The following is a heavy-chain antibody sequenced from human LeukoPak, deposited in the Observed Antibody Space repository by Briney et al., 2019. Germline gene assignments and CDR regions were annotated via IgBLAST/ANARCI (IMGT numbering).Heavy chain of an antibody. CDR2: IYHSGNT. CDR1: GGSISSGDYY. V-gene: IGHV4-39*01. J-gene: IGHJ4*02. D-gene: IGHD6-19*01. Sequence: SETLSLTCTVSGGSISSGDYYWSWVRQPPGKGLEWIGSIYHSGNTYCNPSLKSRVTISVDTSKNQFSLNLSSVTAADTAVYYCARHGYIAVAGTVDYWGQGTLITVSS. CDR3: ARHGYIAVAGTVDY.